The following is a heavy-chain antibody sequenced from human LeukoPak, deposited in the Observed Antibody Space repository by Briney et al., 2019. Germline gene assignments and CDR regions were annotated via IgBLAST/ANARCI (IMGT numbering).Heavy chain of an antibody. D-gene: IGHD3-22*01. J-gene: IGHJ4*02. V-gene: IGHV4-34*01. Sequence: SETLSLTCAVYGGSFSGYYWSWIRQPPGKGLEWTGEINHSGSTNYNPSLKSRVTISVDTSKNQFSLKLSSVTAADTAVYYCARGNLNYYDSSGYLIRWGQGTLVTVSS. CDR1: GGSFSGYY. CDR2: INHSGST. CDR3: ARGNLNYYDSSGYLIR.